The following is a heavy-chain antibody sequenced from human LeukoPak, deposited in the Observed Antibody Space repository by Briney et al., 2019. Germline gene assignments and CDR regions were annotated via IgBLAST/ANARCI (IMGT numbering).Heavy chain of an antibody. V-gene: IGHV4-61*01. CDR1: GGSVSSGSYY. CDR2: IYDSGST. D-gene: IGHD1-1*01. CDR3: ARGTGTTWGAYFDY. Sequence: SETLSLTCTVSGGSVSSGSYYWSWIRQPPGKGLEWIGYIYDSGSTNYNPSLKSRVTISVDTSKNQFSLKLSSVTAADTAVYYCARGTGTTWGAYFDYWGQGTLVAVSS. J-gene: IGHJ4*02.